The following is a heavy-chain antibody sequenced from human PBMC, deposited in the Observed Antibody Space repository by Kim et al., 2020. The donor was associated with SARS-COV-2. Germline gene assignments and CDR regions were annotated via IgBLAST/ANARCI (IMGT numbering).Heavy chain of an antibody. CDR2: IIPIFGTA. CDR3: ARAYYYGSGSYAYFDL. D-gene: IGHD3-10*01. CDR1: GGTFSSYA. Sequence: SVKVSCKASGGTFSSYAISWVRQAPGQGLEWMGGIIPIFGTANYAQKFQGRVTITADESTSTAYMELSSLRSEDTAVYYCARAYYYGSGSYAYFDLWGRGTLVTVSS. J-gene: IGHJ2*01. V-gene: IGHV1-69*13.